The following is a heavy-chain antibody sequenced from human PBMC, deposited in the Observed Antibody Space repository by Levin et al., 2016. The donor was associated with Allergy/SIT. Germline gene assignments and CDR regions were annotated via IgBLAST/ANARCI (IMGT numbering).Heavy chain of an antibody. CDR2: ISSSSSYI. CDR3: AVQWLPSFDY. CDR1: GFTFSTYS. V-gene: IGHV3-21*01. J-gene: IGHJ4*02. D-gene: IGHD6-19*01. Sequence: RLSCAASGFTFSTYSMNWVRQAPGKGLEWVSSISSSSSYIYYADSVRGRFTISRDNAKNSLYLQMNSLRAEDTAVYYCAVQWLPSFDYWGQGTLVTVSS.